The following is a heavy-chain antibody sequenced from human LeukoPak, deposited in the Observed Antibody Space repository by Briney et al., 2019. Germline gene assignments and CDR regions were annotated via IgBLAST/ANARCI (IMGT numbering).Heavy chain of an antibody. V-gene: IGHV3-21*01. D-gene: IGHD4-23*01. CDR2: ISSSSSFI. CDR3: VKDYGGNNYDAFDI. Sequence: GGSLRLSCAASGFTFSTYTMNWVRQAPGKGLEWVSSISSSSSFIYYADSVKGRFTISRDNAKNSLYLQMNSLRGEDTAVYYCVKDYGGNNYDAFDIWGQGTMVAVSS. CDR1: GFTFSTYT. J-gene: IGHJ3*02.